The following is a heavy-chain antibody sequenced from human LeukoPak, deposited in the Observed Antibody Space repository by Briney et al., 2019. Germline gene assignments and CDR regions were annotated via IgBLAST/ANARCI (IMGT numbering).Heavy chain of an antibody. CDR3: AKEGLYSGSSFSY. J-gene: IGHJ4*02. CDR1: GFTFGDYA. D-gene: IGHD1-26*01. Sequence: GSLRLSCAASGFTFGDYAMHWVRQAPGKGLEWLTFITGDGNIKFHADSVKGRFSVSRDNSKNTQYLQMTSLRPEDTAVYYCAKEGLYSGSSFSYWGQGTLVTVSS. CDR2: ITGDGNIK. V-gene: IGHV3-30*02.